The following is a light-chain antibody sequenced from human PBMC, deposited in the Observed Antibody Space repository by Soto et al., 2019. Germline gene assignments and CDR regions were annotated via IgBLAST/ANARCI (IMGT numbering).Light chain of an antibody. J-gene: IGKJ2*01. Sequence: DIVMTQSPDSLAVSLGERATINCKSSQSVLYSSNNKNYLAWYQQKPGQPPKLLIYWASARESGVPDRFSGSGSGTDFTLTIISLQAEDVAVYSCQQYYSIPYTFGQGTKLEIK. CDR3: QQYYSIPYT. CDR1: QSVLYSSNNKNY. V-gene: IGKV4-1*01. CDR2: WAS.